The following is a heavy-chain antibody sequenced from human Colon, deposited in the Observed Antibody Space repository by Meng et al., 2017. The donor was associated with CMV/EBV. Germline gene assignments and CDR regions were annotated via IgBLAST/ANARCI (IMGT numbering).Heavy chain of an antibody. D-gene: IGHD4-11*01. CDR1: GFTFSSFS. CDR2: ISTSGTYI. Sequence: GESLKISCAASGFTFSSFSMNWVRQAPGKGLEWVSSISTSGTYIHYADSVKGRFTISRDNAKNSLYLQMDSLRAEDRGVYYCARDRVGTVTTRDGYFYYGLEVWGQGTTVTVSS. CDR3: ARDRVGTVTTRDGYFYYGLEV. V-gene: IGHV3-21*01. J-gene: IGHJ6*02.